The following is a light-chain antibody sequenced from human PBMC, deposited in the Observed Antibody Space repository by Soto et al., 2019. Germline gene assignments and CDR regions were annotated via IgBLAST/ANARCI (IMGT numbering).Light chain of an antibody. CDR3: GTWDSGLSGVV. CDR1: SSNIESNY. CDR2: DNN. J-gene: IGLJ2*01. V-gene: IGLV1-51*01. Sequence: QSVLTQPPSVSAAPGQTVTISCSGSSSNIESNYVSWYQQVPGTAPKLLINDNNQRPSGVPDRFSGSKSGTSATLGITGLQTGDEADYYCGTWDSGLSGVVFGGGTKLTVL.